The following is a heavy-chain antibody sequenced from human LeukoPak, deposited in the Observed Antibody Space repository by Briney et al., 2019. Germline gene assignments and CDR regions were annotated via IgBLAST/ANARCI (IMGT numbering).Heavy chain of an antibody. CDR3: ARGRITMVRGVAAAFDY. D-gene: IGHD3-10*01. Sequence: GASVKVSCKASGYTFTGYYMHWVRQAPGQGPEWMGWINPNSGGTNYAQKFQGRVTMTRDTSISTAYMELSRLRSDDTAVYYCARGRITMVRGVAAAFDYWGQGTLVTVSS. J-gene: IGHJ4*02. CDR1: GYTFTGYY. V-gene: IGHV1-2*02. CDR2: INPNSGGT.